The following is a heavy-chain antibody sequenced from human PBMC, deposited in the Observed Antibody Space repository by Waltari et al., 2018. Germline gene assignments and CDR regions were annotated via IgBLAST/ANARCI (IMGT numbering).Heavy chain of an antibody. V-gene: IGHV1-8*02. Sequence: VQLVQSGAEVKKPGESLKISCKGSGYSFTSYWIGWVRQATGQGLEWMGWMNPNSGNTGYAQKFQGRVTMTRNTSISTAYMELSSLRSEDTAVYYCARVVGQWLVGGAFDIWGQGTMVTVSS. CDR2: MNPNSGNT. J-gene: IGHJ3*02. D-gene: IGHD6-19*01. CDR3: ARVVGQWLVGGAFDI. CDR1: GYSFTSYW.